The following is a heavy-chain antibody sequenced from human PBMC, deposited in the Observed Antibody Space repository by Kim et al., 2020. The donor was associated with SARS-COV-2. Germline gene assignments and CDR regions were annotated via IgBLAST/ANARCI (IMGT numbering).Heavy chain of an antibody. CDR1: GFTFSSHA. J-gene: IGHJ4*02. V-gene: IGHV3-23*01. CDR2: ISGSETRI. D-gene: IGHD3-10*01. Sequence: GGSLRLSCAASGFTFSSHAMSWVRRAPGKGLEWISSISGSETRIDYADSVKGRFTISRDNSKNALYLQMNSLRVEDTAVYYCAKETGGSRSYPIDFWGQGTLVTVSS. CDR3: AKETGGSRSYPIDF.